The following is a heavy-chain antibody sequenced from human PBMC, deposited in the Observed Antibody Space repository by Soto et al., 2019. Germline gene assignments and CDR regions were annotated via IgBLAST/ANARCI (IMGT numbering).Heavy chain of an antibody. CDR3: ERYGIAGDGVWLAHA. CDR2: LYGSGRGI. V-gene: IGHV3-23*01. D-gene: IGHD2-21*02. J-gene: IGHJ5*02. Sequence: EVQLLESGGGLVQPGGSLRLSCAASGFTFSSYAMIWIRQVPGKGLECVSGLYGSGRGIHYADSVKGRFTISRDNSAYAVYLQMNTLGVHDTGVYYCERYGIAGDGVWLAHAWGRGTAVTVSS. CDR1: GFTFSSYA.